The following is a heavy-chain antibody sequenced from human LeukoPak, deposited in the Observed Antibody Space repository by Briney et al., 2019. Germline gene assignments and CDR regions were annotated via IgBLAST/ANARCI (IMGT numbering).Heavy chain of an antibody. V-gene: IGHV3-23*01. J-gene: IGHJ4*02. CDR3: AKHPFIAVTVLEH. CDR1: AFSFDNFA. D-gene: IGHD6-19*01. CDR2: ISDIGGDT. Sequence: GGSLRLSCAASAFSFDNFAISLVRQAPGRGLDWIAAISDIGGDTYYAESIKGRYTISRDNSKNTLYLQMNSLRADDTALYYCAKHPFIAVTVLEHWGQGTLVTVSS.